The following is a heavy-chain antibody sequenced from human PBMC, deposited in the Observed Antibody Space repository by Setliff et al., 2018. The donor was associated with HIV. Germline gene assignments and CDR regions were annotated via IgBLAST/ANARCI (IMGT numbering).Heavy chain of an antibody. CDR2: IHPGNDNR. Sequence: ASVKVSCKASGYTFNSYLVYWVRQAPGQRLEWMGWIHPGNDNREYSQRFQGRLTTTRDTSASMVYMELNSLTSEDTAVYFCARFSSVYAAIDNWGPGTLVTVSS. CDR3: ARFSSVYAAIDN. J-gene: IGHJ4*02. CDR1: GYTFNSYL. V-gene: IGHV1-3*01. D-gene: IGHD2-2*01.